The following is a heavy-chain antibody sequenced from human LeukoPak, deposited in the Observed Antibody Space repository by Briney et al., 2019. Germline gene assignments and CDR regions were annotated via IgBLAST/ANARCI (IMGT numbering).Heavy chain of an antibody. V-gene: IGHV3-20*04. CDR2: INWNGGST. Sequence: RSGGSLRLSCAASGFTFDDYGMSWVRQAPGKGLEWVSGINWNGGSTGYADSVKGRFTISRDNAKNSLYLQMNSLRAEDTALYYCARAKWIKLDDAFDIWGQGTMVTVSS. CDR3: ARAKWIKLDDAFDI. D-gene: IGHD5-24*01. J-gene: IGHJ3*02. CDR1: GFTFDDYG.